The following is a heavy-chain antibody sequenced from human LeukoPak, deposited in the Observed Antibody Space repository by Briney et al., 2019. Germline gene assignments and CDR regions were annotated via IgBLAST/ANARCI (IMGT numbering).Heavy chain of an antibody. J-gene: IGHJ4*02. V-gene: IGHV5-51*01. CDR3: ARRSTYGSGTNYLFDY. D-gene: IGHD3-10*01. CDR2: IYPGDSDT. CDR1: GYSFPIYW. Sequence: GESLKISCPGSGYSFPIYWIAWVRQMPGKGLEWMGIIYPGDSDTRYSPSFQGQITISADKSISTAYLQWSSLKASDTAMYYCARRSTYGSGTNYLFDYWGQGTLVTVSS.